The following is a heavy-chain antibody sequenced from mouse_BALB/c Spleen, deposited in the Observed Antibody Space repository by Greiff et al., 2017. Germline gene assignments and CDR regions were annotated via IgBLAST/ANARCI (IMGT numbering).Heavy chain of an antibody. CDR2: IWGDGST. CDR1: GFSLTGYG. D-gene: IGHD1-1*01. CDR3: ARDILLRPFAY. Sequence: QVQLKESGPGLVAPSQSLSITCTVSGFSLTGYGVNWVRQPPGKGLEWLGMIWGDGSTDDKSALKSRLNISKDNSKTHVFLKMNSLQTDDTARYDCARDILLRPFAYWGQGTLVTVSA. J-gene: IGHJ3*01. V-gene: IGHV2-6-7*01.